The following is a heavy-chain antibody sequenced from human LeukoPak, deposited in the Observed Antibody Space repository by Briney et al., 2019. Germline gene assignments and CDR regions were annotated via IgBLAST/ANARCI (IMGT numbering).Heavy chain of an antibody. CDR1: GFTFSTYA. V-gene: IGHV3-30-3*02. J-gene: IGHJ4*02. Sequence: SGGSLRLSCAASGFTFSTYAMHWVRQAPGRGLEWVAVILYDGSNQYYADSVKGRFTISRDNSKNSLYLQMNSLRSEDTAMYYCAKESGKFDYWGQGTLVAVSS. CDR3: AKESGKFDY. CDR2: ILYDGSNQ.